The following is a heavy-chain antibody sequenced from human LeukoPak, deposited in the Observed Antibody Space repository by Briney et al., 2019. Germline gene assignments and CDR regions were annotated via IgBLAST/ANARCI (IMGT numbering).Heavy chain of an antibody. CDR3: ARHKGSRGYSGFFDY. D-gene: IGHD5-12*01. J-gene: IGHJ4*02. Sequence: PSETLSLTCAVYGGSFSGYYWSWIRQPPGKGLEWIGEINHSVSTNYNPSLKSRVTISVDTSKNQFSLKLSSVTAADTAVYYCARHKGSRGYSGFFDYWGQGTLVTVPS. CDR2: INHSVST. V-gene: IGHV4-34*01. CDR1: GGSFSGYY.